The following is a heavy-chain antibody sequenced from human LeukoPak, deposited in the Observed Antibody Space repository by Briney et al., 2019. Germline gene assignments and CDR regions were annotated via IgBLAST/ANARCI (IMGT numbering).Heavy chain of an antibody. CDR1: GFTFSSYA. CDR3: AKETVVVVAATPDAFDI. CDR2: ISGSGGST. V-gene: IGHV3-23*01. J-gene: IGHJ3*02. Sequence: PGGSLRLSCAASGFTFSSYAMSWVRQAPGKGLEWVSGISGSGGSTHYADSVKDRFTISRDNSKNTLYLQMNSLGAEDTAVYYCAKETVVVVAATPDAFDIWGQGTMVTVFS. D-gene: IGHD2-15*01.